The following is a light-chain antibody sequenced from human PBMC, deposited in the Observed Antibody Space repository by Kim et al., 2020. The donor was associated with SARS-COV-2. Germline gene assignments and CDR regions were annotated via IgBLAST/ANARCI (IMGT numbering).Light chain of an antibody. J-gene: IGLJ2*01. CDR3: NSRDSSDNHVV. Sequence: SSELTQDPAVSVALGQTVRITCQGDSLRSYYASWYQQKPGQAPLLVIYGKNNRPSGIPDRFSGSSSGNTASLTLTGAQAEDEADYYCNSRDSSDNHVVFG. CDR2: GKN. V-gene: IGLV3-19*01. CDR1: SLRSYY.